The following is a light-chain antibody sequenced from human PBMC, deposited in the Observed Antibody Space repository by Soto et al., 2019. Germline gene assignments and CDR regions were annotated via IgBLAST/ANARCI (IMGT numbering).Light chain of an antibody. V-gene: IGLV2-14*01. CDR3: ASSTRDSLYV. CDR2: KVT. CDR1: SSDVGGNKY. Sequence: QSALTQPASVSGAPGQTITIPCTGTSSDVGGNKYVSWYQQYPGKVPKLLINKVTNRPSGVFYRFSGSKSGNTASLTISALLAEDEADYFCASSTRDSLYVFGTGTKVTVL. J-gene: IGLJ1*01.